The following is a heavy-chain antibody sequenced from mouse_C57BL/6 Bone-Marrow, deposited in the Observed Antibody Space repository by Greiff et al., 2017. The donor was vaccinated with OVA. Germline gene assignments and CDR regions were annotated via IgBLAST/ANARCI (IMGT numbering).Heavy chain of an antibody. CDR3: TRDDYDEAWFAY. CDR1: GYTFTSYW. D-gene: IGHD2-4*01. J-gene: IGHJ3*01. V-gene: IGHV1-5*01. CDR2: IYPGNSDT. Sequence: EVQLQQSGTVLARPGASVKMSCKTSGYTFTSYWMHWVKQRPGQGLEWIGAIYPGNSDTSYNQKFKGKAKLTAVTSASTAYMELSSLTNEDSAVYYCTRDDYDEAWFAYWGQGTLVTVSA.